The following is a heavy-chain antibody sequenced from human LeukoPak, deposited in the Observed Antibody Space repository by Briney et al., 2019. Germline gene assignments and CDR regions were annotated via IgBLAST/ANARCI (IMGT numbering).Heavy chain of an antibody. CDR1: GGSFSGYY. D-gene: IGHD3-9*01. Sequence: QASETLSLTCAVYGGSFSGYYWSWIRQPPGKGLEWIGEINHSGSTNYNPSLESRVTISVDTSKNQFSLKLSSVTGTDMAVYFCARGPQISRYFDWLPRLDYWGQGTLVTVSS. J-gene: IGHJ4*02. V-gene: IGHV4-34*01. CDR3: ARGPQISRYFDWLPRLDY. CDR2: INHSGST.